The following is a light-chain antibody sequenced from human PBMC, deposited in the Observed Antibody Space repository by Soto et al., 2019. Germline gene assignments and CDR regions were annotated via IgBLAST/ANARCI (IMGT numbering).Light chain of an antibody. CDR3: QSFASSNHVYV. Sequence: NFMLTQPHSVSESPGKTVTISCTRSSGSIASNYVHWYQLRPGSSPTTVIFEDNQRPSGVPDRFSGSIDSSSNSASLTISGLGTEDEADYYCQSFASSNHVYVFGTGTKLTVL. CDR1: SGSIASNY. CDR2: EDN. V-gene: IGLV6-57*01. J-gene: IGLJ1*01.